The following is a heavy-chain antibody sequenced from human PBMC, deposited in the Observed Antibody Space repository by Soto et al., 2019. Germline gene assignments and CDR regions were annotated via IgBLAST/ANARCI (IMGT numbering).Heavy chain of an antibody. D-gene: IGHD3-10*01. Sequence: QVQLVESGGGVDQPGRSLRLSCAASGFTFSSYGMHWVSQAPGKGLEWVAVIWYDGSNKYYADSVKGRFTISRDNSKNTPYLQMNSLRAEDTAVYYCARSPRGSGSYCVYWGQGTLVTVSS. CDR3: ARSPRGSGSYCVY. CDR2: IWYDGSNK. V-gene: IGHV3-33*01. J-gene: IGHJ4*02. CDR1: GFTFSSYG.